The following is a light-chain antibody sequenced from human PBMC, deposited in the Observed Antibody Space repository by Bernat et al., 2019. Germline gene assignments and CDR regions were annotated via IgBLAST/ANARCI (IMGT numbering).Light chain of an antibody. Sequence: QSALTQPPSASGSPGQSVTISCTGTSSDVGAYDYVSWYQQHPGKAPKLLLYEVNKRPSGVPDRFSGSKSGNTASLTVSGLQAEDEADYYCSSHGASWMFGGGTKLTVL. CDR2: EVN. CDR3: SSHGASWM. J-gene: IGLJ3*02. V-gene: IGLV2-8*01. CDR1: SSDVGAYDY.